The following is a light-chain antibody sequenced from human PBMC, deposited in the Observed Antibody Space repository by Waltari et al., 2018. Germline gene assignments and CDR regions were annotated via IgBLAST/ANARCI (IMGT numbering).Light chain of an antibody. CDR2: GAA. CDR1: QTVSTSS. V-gene: IGKV3-20*01. Sequence: EIVLTQSPGTLSLSPGERATLSCRASQTVSTSSLNWSQQKPGQAPRLLIYGAATRATGIPDMFSCSGSGTDFTITISRLEPEDFAVYYCQQYDGIVLTFGGGTRVEI. J-gene: IGKJ4*01. CDR3: QQYDGIVLT.